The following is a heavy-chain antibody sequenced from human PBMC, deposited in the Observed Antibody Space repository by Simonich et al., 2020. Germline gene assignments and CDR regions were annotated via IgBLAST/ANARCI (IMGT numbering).Heavy chain of an antibody. CDR2: LYHSGST. J-gene: IGHJ6*02. CDR1: GYSISSGYY. V-gene: IGHV4-38-2*01. Sequence: QVQLQESGPGLVKPSETLSLTCAVSGYSISSGYYWGWIRQPPGKGLEWIGSLYHSGSTYDNPSHNSRVTISVDTSKNQFSLKLSSVTAADTAVYYCARVGYSNYYYYGMDVWVQGTTVTVSS. CDR3: ARVGYSNYYYYGMDV. D-gene: IGHD6-13*01.